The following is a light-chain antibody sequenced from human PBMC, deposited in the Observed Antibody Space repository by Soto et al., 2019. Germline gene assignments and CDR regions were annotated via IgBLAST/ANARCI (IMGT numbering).Light chain of an antibody. Sequence: DIQMTQSPSSLSASVGDRVTISCRASQAISTSLNWYRQKPGKAPKLLIYAASSLQTGVPSRFTGSGSATYFTLTISSLHPEDFATYYCLQTYQSPPTFGQGTKVDIK. V-gene: IGKV1-39*01. CDR2: AAS. J-gene: IGKJ2*01. CDR1: QAISTS. CDR3: LQTYQSPPT.